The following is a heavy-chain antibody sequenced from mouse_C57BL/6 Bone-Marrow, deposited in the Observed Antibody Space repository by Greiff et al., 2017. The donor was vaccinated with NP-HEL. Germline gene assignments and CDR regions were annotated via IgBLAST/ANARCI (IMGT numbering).Heavy chain of an antibody. Sequence: EVMLVESGGGLVKPGGSLKLSCAASGFTFSDYGMHWVRQAPEKGLEWVAYISSGSSTIYYADTVKGRFTISRDNAKNTLFLQMTSLRSEDTAMYYCARDLYDDYHWYFDVWGTGTTVTVSS. D-gene: IGHD2-3*01. CDR2: ISSGSSTI. V-gene: IGHV5-17*01. J-gene: IGHJ1*03. CDR3: ARDLYDDYHWYFDV. CDR1: GFTFSDYG.